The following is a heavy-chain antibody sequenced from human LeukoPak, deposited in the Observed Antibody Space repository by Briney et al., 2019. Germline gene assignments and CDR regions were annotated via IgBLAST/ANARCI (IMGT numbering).Heavy chain of an antibody. Sequence: GSLRLSCAASGLTFTDYAMHWVRQAPGKGLEWVAVISYDGHNGYYVDSVKGRFTISRDNSKKTLYLQMNSLRVEDTAVYYCATSPAFCGGDCTFDYWGLGTLVTVSS. V-gene: IGHV3-30*04. CDR1: GLTFTDYA. D-gene: IGHD2-21*02. J-gene: IGHJ4*02. CDR3: ATSPAFCGGDCTFDY. CDR2: ISYDGHNG.